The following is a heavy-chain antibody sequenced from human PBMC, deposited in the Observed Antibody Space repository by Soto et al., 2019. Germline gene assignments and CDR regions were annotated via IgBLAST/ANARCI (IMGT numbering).Heavy chain of an antibody. D-gene: IGHD3-10*01. CDR1: GGSFSGYY. V-gene: IGHV4-34*01. CDR2: INHSGST. Sequence: KPSETLSLTCAVYGGSFSGYYWSWIRQPPGKGLEWIGEINHSGSTNYNPSLKSRVTISVDTSKNQFSLKLSSVTAADTAVYYCARRGVEGYYYYGMDVWGQGTTVTVSS. J-gene: IGHJ6*02. CDR3: ARRGVEGYYYYGMDV.